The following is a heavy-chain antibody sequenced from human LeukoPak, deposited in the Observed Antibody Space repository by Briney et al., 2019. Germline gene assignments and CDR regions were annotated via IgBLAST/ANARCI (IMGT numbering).Heavy chain of an antibody. V-gene: IGHV4-39*07. D-gene: IGHD2-15*01. CDR3: ARTTEGYCRGRSCYSYYYYMDV. CDR1: GGSISSSSYY. CDR2: IYYSGST. Sequence: SETLSLTCTVSGGSISSSSYYWGWIRQPPGKRLEWIGSIYYSGSTYYNPSLKSRVTISVDTSKNQFSLKLSSVTAADTAVYYCARTTEGYCRGRSCYSYYYYMDVWGKGTTVTVSS. J-gene: IGHJ6*03.